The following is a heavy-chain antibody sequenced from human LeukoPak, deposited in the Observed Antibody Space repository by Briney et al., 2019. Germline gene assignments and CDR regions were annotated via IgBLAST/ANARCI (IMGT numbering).Heavy chain of an antibody. CDR2: IYSDGST. J-gene: IGHJ4*02. CDR3: ARDSPFDY. V-gene: IGHV3-66*01. Sequence: PGGSLRLSCAASGFTVSSNYMTWVRQAPGKGLEWVSIIYSDGSTYYADSVKGRFTISRDNSKNTLYLQMNSLRAEDTAVYYCARDSPFDYWGQGTLVTASS. CDR1: GFTVSSNY.